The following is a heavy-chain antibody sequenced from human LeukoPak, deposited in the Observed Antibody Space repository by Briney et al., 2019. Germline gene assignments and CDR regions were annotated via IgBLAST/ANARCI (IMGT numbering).Heavy chain of an antibody. CDR3: ARRAIPAAGTFDP. J-gene: IGHJ5*02. Sequence: SETLSLTCTVSGGSISNSDYYWNWIRRPPGKGLGWIGRISYTGSTYYNPSLKSRVTISVATSKSQFSLELTSVTAADTAVYYCARRAIPAAGTFDPWGQGTLVTVSS. CDR2: ISYTGST. V-gene: IGHV4-39*01. CDR1: GGSISNSDYY. D-gene: IGHD6-13*01.